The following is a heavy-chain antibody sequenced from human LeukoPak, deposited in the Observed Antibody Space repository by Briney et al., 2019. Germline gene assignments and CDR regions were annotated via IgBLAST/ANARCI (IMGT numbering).Heavy chain of an antibody. CDR3: ARLVTVGLAYFDY. V-gene: IGHV5-51*01. CDR2: IYPGDSDT. CDR1: GYSFTSYW. Sequence: GESLKISCKGSGYSFTSYWIGWVRQMPGKGLEWMGIIYPGDSDTRYSPSFQGQVTISADKSISTAYLQWGSLKASDTAMYYCARLVTVGLAYFDYWGQGTLVTVSS. J-gene: IGHJ4*02. D-gene: IGHD3-16*02.